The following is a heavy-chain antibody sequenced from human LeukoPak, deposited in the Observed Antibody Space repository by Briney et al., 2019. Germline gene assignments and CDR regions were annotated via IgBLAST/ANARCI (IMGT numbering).Heavy chain of an antibody. Sequence: ASVKVSCKASGGTFSSYAISWVRQAPGQGLEWMGGIIPIFGTANYAQKFQGRVTITADESTSTAYMELSSLRSEDTAVYYCARYPTAYGDYSDDYYYGMDVWGKGTTVTVSS. CDR3: ARYPTAYGDYSDDYYYGMDV. J-gene: IGHJ6*04. V-gene: IGHV1-69*13. CDR2: IIPIFGTA. D-gene: IGHD4-17*01. CDR1: GGTFSSYA.